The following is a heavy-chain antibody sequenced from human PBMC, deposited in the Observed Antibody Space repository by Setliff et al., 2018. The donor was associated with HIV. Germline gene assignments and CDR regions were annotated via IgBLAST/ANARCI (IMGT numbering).Heavy chain of an antibody. CDR2: TYYTGNT. CDR1: GGSISSYY. J-gene: IGHJ4*02. Sequence: PSETLSLTCTVSGGSISSYYWSWIRQPPGKGLEWIGSTYYTGNTYYNPSFKSRVTISVDTSTNQFSLRLTSVTASDTAVYFCARHYQDYVFDNWGRGTLVTVSS. CDR3: ARHYQDYVFDN. V-gene: IGHV4-59*08. D-gene: IGHD4-17*01.